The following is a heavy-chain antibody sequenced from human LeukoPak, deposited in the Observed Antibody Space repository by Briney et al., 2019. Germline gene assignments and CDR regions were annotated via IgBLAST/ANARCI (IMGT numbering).Heavy chain of an antibody. CDR2: INHSGST. J-gene: IGHJ4*02. V-gene: IGHV4-34*01. D-gene: IGHD1-26*01. CDR1: GGSFSGYY. Sequence: PSETLSLTCAVYGGSFSGYYWSWIRQPPGKGLEWIGEINHSGSTNYNPSLKSRVTISVDTSKNQFSLKLTSVTAADTAIYYCARRNGGRYGNIDYWGQGTLVTVSS. CDR3: ARRNGGRYGNIDY.